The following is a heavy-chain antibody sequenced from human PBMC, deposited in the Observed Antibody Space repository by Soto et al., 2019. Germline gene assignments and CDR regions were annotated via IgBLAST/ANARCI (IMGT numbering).Heavy chain of an antibody. V-gene: IGHV3-23*01. CDR2: ISISAHNT. Sequence: EVQLLESGGGLVQPGGSLRLSCVASGFTFSSYAMTWVRQAPGKGLEWVSSISISAHNTYYADSVKGRFTISRDNSKNTFYLQMSSLRADDTAEYYCAKAETHSYFDCWGQGTLVTVSS. CDR1: GFTFSSYA. J-gene: IGHJ4*02. CDR3: AKAETHSYFDC.